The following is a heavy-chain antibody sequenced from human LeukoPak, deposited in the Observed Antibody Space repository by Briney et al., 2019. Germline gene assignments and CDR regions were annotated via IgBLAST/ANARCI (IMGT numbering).Heavy chain of an antibody. J-gene: IGHJ4*02. CDR2: IYSGGST. V-gene: IGHV3-66*01. D-gene: IGHD1-26*01. CDR3: AREWVGATLFDY. CDR1: GFTVSSNY. Sequence: GGSLRLSCAASGFTVSSNYMSWVRQAPGKGLEWVSVIYSGGSTYYADSVKGRFTISRDNSKNTLYLQMNSLRAEDTAVYYCAREWVGATLFDYWGQGTLVTVSS.